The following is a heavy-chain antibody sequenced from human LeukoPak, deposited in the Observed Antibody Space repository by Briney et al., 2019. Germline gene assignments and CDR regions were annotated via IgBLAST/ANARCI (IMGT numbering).Heavy chain of an antibody. V-gene: IGHV3-23*01. CDR1: GFNFGSYS. Sequence: PGGSLRLSCAASGFNFGSYSMTWVRQAPGKGLEWVSVISADSATTFYADSVKGRFTISRDNAKNTVFLQMSRLRAEDTALYYCARKSASGNYPLDYWGQGTLVTVSS. J-gene: IGHJ4*02. D-gene: IGHD3-10*01. CDR2: ISADSATT. CDR3: ARKSASGNYPLDY.